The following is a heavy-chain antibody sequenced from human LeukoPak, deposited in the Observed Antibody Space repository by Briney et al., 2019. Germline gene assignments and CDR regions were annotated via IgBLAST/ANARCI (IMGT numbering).Heavy chain of an antibody. CDR2: IIPIFGTA. CDR1: GGTFSSYA. D-gene: IGHD3-22*01. Sequence: EASVKVSCKASGGTFSSYAISWVRQAPGQGLEWMGGIIPIFGTANYAQKFQGRVTITTDESTSTAYMELSSLRSEDTAVYYCAASSSRYYDSSGYYPEFDYWGQGTLVTVSS. CDR3: AASSSRYYDSSGYYPEFDY. J-gene: IGHJ4*02. V-gene: IGHV1-69*05.